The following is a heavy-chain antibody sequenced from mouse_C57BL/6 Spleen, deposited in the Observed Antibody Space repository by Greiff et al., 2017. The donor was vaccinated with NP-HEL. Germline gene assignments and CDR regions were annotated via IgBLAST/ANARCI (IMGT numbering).Heavy chain of an antibody. Sequence: QVQLQQPGAELVRPGTSVKLSCKASGYTFTSYWMHWVKQRPGQGLEWIGVIDPSDSYTNYNQKFKGKATLTVDTSSSTAYMQLSSLTSEDSAVYYCARRYGGYDDYYAMDYWGQGTSVTVSS. CDR2: IDPSDSYT. CDR3: ARRYGGYDDYYAMDY. D-gene: IGHD2-2*01. CDR1: GYTFTSYW. V-gene: IGHV1-59*01. J-gene: IGHJ4*01.